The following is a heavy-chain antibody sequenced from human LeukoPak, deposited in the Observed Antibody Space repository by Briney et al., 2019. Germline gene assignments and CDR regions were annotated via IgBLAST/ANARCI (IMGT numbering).Heavy chain of an antibody. J-gene: IGHJ4*02. D-gene: IGHD5-24*01. CDR2: ISSSSSYI. Sequence: PGGSLRLSCAASGSTFSSYSMNWVRQAPGKGLEWVSSISSSSSYIYYADSVKGRFTISRDNAKNSLYLQMNSLRAEDTAVYYCAREEEMATASDYWGQGTLVTVSS. CDR1: GSTFSSYS. V-gene: IGHV3-21*01. CDR3: AREEEMATASDY.